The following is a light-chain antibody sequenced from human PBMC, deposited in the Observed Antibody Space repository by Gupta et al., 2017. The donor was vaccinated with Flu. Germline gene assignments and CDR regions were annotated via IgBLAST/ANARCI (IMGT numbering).Light chain of an antibody. Sequence: QSAPTPPASVSGSPGQSITISCTGPSIDVGGHKFVSWFQQHPGKVPKLMIYEVSNRPSGVSNRFSVSKSGYTASLTISGLQAEDEADYYCSSYTSSYEGYVFGTGTRVTVL. CDR1: SIDVGGHKF. CDR3: SSYTSSYEGYV. J-gene: IGLJ1*01. V-gene: IGLV2-14*01. CDR2: EVS.